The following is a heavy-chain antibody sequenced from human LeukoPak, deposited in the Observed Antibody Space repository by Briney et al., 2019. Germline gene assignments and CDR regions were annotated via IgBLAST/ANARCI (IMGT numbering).Heavy chain of an antibody. V-gene: IGHV3-23*01. J-gene: IGHJ4*02. CDR1: GFTFSSHA. CDR3: AKDLFPESNRLSPFDY. CDR2: ITGSGGTT. Sequence: GGSLRLSCAASGFTFSSHAMSWVRQAPGKGLEWVSTITGSGGTTKYADSVKGRFTISRDNSKNTLDLQMNSLRAEDTAIFYCAKDLFPESNRLSPFDYWGQGTLVTVSS. D-gene: IGHD3-16*02.